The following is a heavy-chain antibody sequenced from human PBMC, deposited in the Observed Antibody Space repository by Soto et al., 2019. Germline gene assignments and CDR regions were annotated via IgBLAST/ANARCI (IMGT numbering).Heavy chain of an antibody. CDR1: GFTFGDHA. V-gene: IGHV3-23*01. J-gene: IGHJ6*02. CDR3: AKGLLIMVRKVIIPPQYYYGMDV. D-gene: IGHD3-10*01. CDR2: ISGSGGIT. Sequence: PGGSLRLFCAASGFTFGDHAMSWVRQAPGKGLEWVSVISGSGGITYSEDSVQGRFTISRDNAKNTLYLQMNSLRAEDTAVYYCAKGLLIMVRKVIIPPQYYYGMDVWGQGTTVTVSS.